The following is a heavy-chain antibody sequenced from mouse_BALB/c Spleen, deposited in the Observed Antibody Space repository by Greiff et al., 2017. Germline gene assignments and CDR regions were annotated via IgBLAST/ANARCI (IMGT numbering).Heavy chain of an antibody. CDR1: GYTFTDYN. CDR2: IYPYNGGT. V-gene: IGHV1S29*02. J-gene: IGHJ2*01. Sequence: EVQLQQSGPELVKPGASVKISCKASGYTFTDYNMHWVKQSHGKSLEWIGYIYPYNGGTGYNQKFKSKATLTVDNSSSTAYMELRSLTSEDSAVYYCARREVRRGFDNWGQVTTLTVSS. D-gene: IGHD2-14*01. CDR3: ARREVRRGFDN.